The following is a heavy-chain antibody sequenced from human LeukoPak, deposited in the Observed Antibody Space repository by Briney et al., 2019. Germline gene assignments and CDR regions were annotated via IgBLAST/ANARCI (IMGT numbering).Heavy chain of an antibody. V-gene: IGHV3-21*04. J-gene: IGHJ3*02. Sequence: AGGSLRLSCAASGFAFSSYTMNWVRQAPGKGLEWVSSIASTNTYIYYADSLKGRFAISRDNAKNSLYLQMNSLRAEDTALYYCAKVQSGGYYPSAFDIWGQGTMVTVSS. CDR3: AKVQSGGYYPSAFDI. CDR2: IASTNTYI. D-gene: IGHD3-22*01. CDR1: GFAFSSYT.